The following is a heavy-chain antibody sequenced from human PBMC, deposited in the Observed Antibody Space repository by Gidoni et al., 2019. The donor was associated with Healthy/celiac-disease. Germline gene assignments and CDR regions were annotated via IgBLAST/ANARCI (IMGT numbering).Heavy chain of an antibody. V-gene: IGHV4-39*01. D-gene: IGHD6-19*01. J-gene: IGHJ6*02. CDR3: ARHLGWYSRDYYYGMDV. CDR2: IYYSGST. Sequence: HLQLQESGPGLVKPSETLSLTCTVSGGSISSSSYYWGWIRQPPGKGLEWIGSIYYSGSTYYNPSLKSRVTISVDTSKNQFSLKLSSVTAADTAVYYCARHLGWYSRDYYYGMDVWGQGTTVTVSS. CDR1: GGSISSSSYY.